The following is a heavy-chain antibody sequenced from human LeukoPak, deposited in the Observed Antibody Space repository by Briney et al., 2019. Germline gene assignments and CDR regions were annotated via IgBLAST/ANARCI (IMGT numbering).Heavy chain of an antibody. V-gene: IGHV4-59*01. CDR3: ARAGSIEMATATPFDY. CDR2: IYYSGST. Sequence: PSETLSLTCTVSGGSISSYYWSWIRQPPGKGLEWIGYIYYSGSTNYNPSLKSRVTISVDTSKNQFSLKLSSVTAADTAVYYCARAGSIEMATATPFDYWGQGTLVTVSS. J-gene: IGHJ4*02. CDR1: GGSISSYY. D-gene: IGHD5-24*01.